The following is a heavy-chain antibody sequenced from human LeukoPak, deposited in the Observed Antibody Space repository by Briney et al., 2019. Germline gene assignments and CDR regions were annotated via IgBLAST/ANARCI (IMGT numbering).Heavy chain of an antibody. CDR1: GFTFDDHA. D-gene: IGHD3-16*01. CDR2: ISWNSGSI. Sequence: GGSLRLSCAASGFTFDDHAMHWVRQAPGKGLEWVPGISWNSGSIGYADSVKGRFTISRDNAKNSLYLQMNSLRAEDTAVYYCARAPSYDYVWGSDAFDIWGQGTMVTVSS. CDR3: ARAPSYDYVWGSDAFDI. V-gene: IGHV3-9*01. J-gene: IGHJ3*02.